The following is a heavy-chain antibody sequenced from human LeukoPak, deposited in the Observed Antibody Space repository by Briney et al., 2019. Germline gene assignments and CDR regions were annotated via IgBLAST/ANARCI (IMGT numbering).Heavy chain of an antibody. J-gene: IGHJ3*02. V-gene: IGHV1-69*13. CDR2: IIPIFGTA. Sequence: GASVKVSCKASGGTFSSYAISWVRQAPGQGLEWMGGIIPIFGTANYAQKFQGRVTITADESTSTAYMELSSLRSEDTAVYYCARGPYSNYDLTDAFDIWGQGTMVTVSS. CDR3: ARGPYSNYDLTDAFDI. CDR1: GGTFSSYA. D-gene: IGHD4-11*01.